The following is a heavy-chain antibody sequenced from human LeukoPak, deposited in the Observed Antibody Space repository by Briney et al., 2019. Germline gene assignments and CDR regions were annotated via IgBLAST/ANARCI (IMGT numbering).Heavy chain of an antibody. CDR1: GFTFSSYA. CDR3: ARGGSGSYRNNWFDP. J-gene: IGHJ5*02. CDR2: ISYDGSNK. D-gene: IGHD1-26*01. V-gene: IGHV3-30-3*01. Sequence: GGSLRLSCAASGFTFSSYAMHWVRQAPGKGLEWVAVISYDGSNKYYADSVKGRFTISRDNPKNTLYLQMNSLRAEDTAVYYCARGGSGSYRNNWFDPWGQGTLVTVSS.